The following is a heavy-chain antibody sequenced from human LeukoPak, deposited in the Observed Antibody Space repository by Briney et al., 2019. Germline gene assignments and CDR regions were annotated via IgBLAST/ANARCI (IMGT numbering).Heavy chain of an antibody. Sequence: SETLSLTCAVYGGSFSGYYWSWIRQPPGKGLEWIGEINHSGSTNYNPSLKSRVTISVDTSKNQFSLKLSSVTAADTAVYYCARGYYYDSSGYYPGLDYWGQGTLVTVSS. J-gene: IGHJ4*02. D-gene: IGHD3-22*01. CDR1: GGSFSGYY. V-gene: IGHV4-34*01. CDR2: INHSGST. CDR3: ARGYYYDSSGYYPGLDY.